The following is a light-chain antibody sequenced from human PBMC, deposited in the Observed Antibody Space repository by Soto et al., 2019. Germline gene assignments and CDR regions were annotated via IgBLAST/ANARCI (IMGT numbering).Light chain of an antibody. CDR2: KAS. CDR1: QSISSW. Sequence: DIQMTQSPSTLSASVGDRATITCRASQSISSWLAWYQQKPGKAPKLLIYKASTLESGVPSNFSGSGSGTEFTLTISRLEPEDLAVYYCQQYSSSPQTFGQGTKV. CDR3: QQYSSSPQT. J-gene: IGKJ1*01. V-gene: IGKV1-5*03.